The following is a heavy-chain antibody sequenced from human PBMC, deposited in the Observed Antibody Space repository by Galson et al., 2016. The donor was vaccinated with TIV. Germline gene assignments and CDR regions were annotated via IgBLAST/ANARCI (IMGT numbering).Heavy chain of an antibody. CDR3: TRDRILAAPRDMDV. J-gene: IGHJ6*02. V-gene: IGHV1-18*01. CDR2: ISGYNGKT. D-gene: IGHD6-6*01. CDR1: GYTFTSFG. Sequence: SVKVSCKATGYTFTSFGIAWVRQAPGQGLEWMGWISGYNGKTYYAQKSQDRVTMTTDTSTNTAYMELRSLRSDDTAVYDCTRDRILAAPRDMDVWGQGTAVTVSS.